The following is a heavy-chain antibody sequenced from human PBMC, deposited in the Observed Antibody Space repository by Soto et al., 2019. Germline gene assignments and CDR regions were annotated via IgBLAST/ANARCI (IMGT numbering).Heavy chain of an antibody. Sequence: QVQLQQWGAGLLKPSETLSLTCAVYGGSFSGYYWSWIRQPPGKGLEWIGEINHSGSANYNPSLKSXXTXSXXTSKNQFSLQLSSVTAADTAVYYCARGRVIRWFDPWGQGTLVTVSS. CDR2: INHSGSA. J-gene: IGHJ5*02. D-gene: IGHD3-16*02. CDR3: ARGRVIRWFDP. V-gene: IGHV4-34*01. CDR1: GGSFSGYY.